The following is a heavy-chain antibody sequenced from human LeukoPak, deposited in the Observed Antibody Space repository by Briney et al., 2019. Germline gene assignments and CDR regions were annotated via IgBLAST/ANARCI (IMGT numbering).Heavy chain of an antibody. D-gene: IGHD3-22*01. Sequence: ASVKVSCKASGYTFISYDINWVRQATGQGPEWMGWMNPNSGNTGYAQKFQGRVTMTRNTSIRTAYMELSSLRSEDTAVYYYARGLYYFDSSVAFDIWGQGTLVTVSS. CDR1: GYTFISYD. CDR2: MNPNSGNT. V-gene: IGHV1-8*01. J-gene: IGHJ3*02. CDR3: ARGLYYFDSSVAFDI.